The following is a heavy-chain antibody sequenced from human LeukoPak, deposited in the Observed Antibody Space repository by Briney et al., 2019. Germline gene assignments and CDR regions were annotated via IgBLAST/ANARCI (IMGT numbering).Heavy chain of an antibody. Sequence: PGGSLRLSCAASGFTFSSYSMNWVRQAPGKGLEWVSSISSSSSYIYYADSVKGRFTISRDSASNSLYLQMNSLRAEDTAVYFCARKNTQDAFDIWGQGTMVTVSS. V-gene: IGHV3-21*01. CDR1: GFTFSSYS. D-gene: IGHD2-15*01. CDR3: ARKNTQDAFDI. J-gene: IGHJ3*02. CDR2: ISSSSSYI.